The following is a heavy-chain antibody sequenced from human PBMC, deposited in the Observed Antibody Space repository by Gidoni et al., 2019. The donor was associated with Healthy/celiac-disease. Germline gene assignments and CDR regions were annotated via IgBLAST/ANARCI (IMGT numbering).Heavy chain of an antibody. CDR1: GYSFTSYW. V-gene: IGHV5-10-1*03. J-gene: IGHJ6*02. CDR2: IDPSDSYT. CDR3: ARYREYSSSSAYYYYGMDV. Sequence: DVQLVQSGAEVKKPGESLRISCKGAGYSFTSYWISWVRQMPGKGLEWMGRIDPSDSYTNYSPSFQGHVTISADKSISTAYRQWSSLKASDTSMYYCARYREYSSSSAYYYYGMDVWGQGTTVTVSS. D-gene: IGHD6-6*01.